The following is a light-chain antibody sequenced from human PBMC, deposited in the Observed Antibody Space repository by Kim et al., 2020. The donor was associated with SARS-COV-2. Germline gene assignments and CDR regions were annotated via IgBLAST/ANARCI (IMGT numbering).Light chain of an antibody. CDR2: GAS. CDR1: QSVSSSH. Sequence: EIVLTQSPGTLSFSPGERATLSCRASQSVSSSHLAWYQQKPGQAPRLLLSGASSRATGIPDRFSGSGSGTDFTLTISRLEPEDFAVYYCQQFGSSYTFGQGTKVDIK. V-gene: IGKV3-20*01. CDR3: QQFGSSYT. J-gene: IGKJ2*01.